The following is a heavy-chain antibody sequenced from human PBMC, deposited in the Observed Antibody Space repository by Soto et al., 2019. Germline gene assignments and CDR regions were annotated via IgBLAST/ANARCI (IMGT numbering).Heavy chain of an antibody. J-gene: IGHJ5*02. CDR2: IYYSGST. D-gene: IGHD7-27*01. V-gene: IGHV4-31*03. Sequence: QVQLQESGPGLVKPSQTLSLTCTVSGGSISSGGYYWSWIRQHPGKGLEWIGYIYYSGSTYYNPSLKSRVTISVDTSKNQFSLKLSSVTAADTAVHYCAREKGDWGSYWFDPWGQGTLVTVSS. CDR3: AREKGDWGSYWFDP. CDR1: GGSISSGGYY.